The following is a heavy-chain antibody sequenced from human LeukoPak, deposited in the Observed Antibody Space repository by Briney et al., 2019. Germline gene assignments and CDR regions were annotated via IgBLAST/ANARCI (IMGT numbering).Heavy chain of an antibody. Sequence: PGGSLRLSCVASGFSFDDHAMHWVRQGPGKGLEWVSTISWNSENLNYADSVKGRFTISRDNAKNSLYLQMNSLRAEDTAVYYCARGVRPVAMRNYFDYWGQGTLVTVSS. J-gene: IGHJ4*02. CDR3: ARGVRPVAMRNYFDY. CDR1: GFSFDDHA. D-gene: IGHD2-2*01. CDR2: ISWNSENL. V-gene: IGHV3-9*01.